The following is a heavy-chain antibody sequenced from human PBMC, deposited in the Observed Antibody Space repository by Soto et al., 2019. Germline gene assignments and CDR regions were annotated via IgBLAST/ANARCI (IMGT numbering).Heavy chain of an antibody. Sequence: SETLSLTCTVSGGSISSSSYYWGWIRQPPGRGLEWIGSIYYSGSTYYNPSLKSRVTISVDTSKNQFSLKLSSVTAADTAVYYCARARIMIFGVVIIPKGYYYYGMDVWGQGTTVTVSS. D-gene: IGHD3-3*01. V-gene: IGHV4-39*01. J-gene: IGHJ6*02. CDR1: GGSISSSSYY. CDR3: ARARIMIFGVVIIPKGYYYYGMDV. CDR2: IYYSGST.